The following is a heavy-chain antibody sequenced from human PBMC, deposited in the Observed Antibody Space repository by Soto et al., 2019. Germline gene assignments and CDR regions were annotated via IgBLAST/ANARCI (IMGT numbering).Heavy chain of an antibody. CDR3: IQSRCGGDCLQSYASYYYYGMDV. V-gene: IGHV2-5*02. CDR2: IYWDDDK. Sequence: SGPTLVNPTQTLTLTCTFSAFSLSTGGVGVGWIRQPPGKALEWLALIYWDDDKRYSPSLRSRLTISKDTSKNQVVLTMTNMDPVDTATYYCIQSRCGGDCLQSYASYYYYGMDVWGQGTTVTVSS. D-gene: IGHD2-21*02. CDR1: AFSLSTGGVG. J-gene: IGHJ6*02.